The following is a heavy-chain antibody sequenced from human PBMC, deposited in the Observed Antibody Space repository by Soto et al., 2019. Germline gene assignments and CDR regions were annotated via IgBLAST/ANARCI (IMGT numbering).Heavy chain of an antibody. V-gene: IGHV3-30*18. CDR2: ISYDGSNK. J-gene: IGHJ5*02. D-gene: IGHD6-19*01. CDR1: GFTFSSYG. Sequence: QVQLAESGGGVVQPGMSLRLSCAASGFTFSSYGMHWVRQAPGKGLEWVAVISYDGSNKYYADSVKGRFTISRDNSKNTPYLKMNSLRAEETAVYYCAKVGSYFRTIVVGTVTPASRGWFDPWGQGTLVTVSS. CDR3: AKVGSYFRTIVVGTVTPASRGWFDP.